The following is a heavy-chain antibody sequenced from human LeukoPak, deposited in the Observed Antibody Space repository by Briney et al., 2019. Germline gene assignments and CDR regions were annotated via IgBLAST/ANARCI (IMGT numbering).Heavy chain of an antibody. V-gene: IGHV3-21*01. D-gene: IGHD3-10*01. Sequence: PGGSLRLSCAASGFTFSSYSMNWVRQAPGKGLEWVSSISSSSSYVYYADSVKGRFIISRDNAKNSLYLQMNSLRAEDTAVYYCARDTTYGSGSYSFDYWGQGTLVTVSS. CDR2: ISSSSSYV. J-gene: IGHJ4*02. CDR3: ARDTTYGSGSYSFDY. CDR1: GFTFSSYS.